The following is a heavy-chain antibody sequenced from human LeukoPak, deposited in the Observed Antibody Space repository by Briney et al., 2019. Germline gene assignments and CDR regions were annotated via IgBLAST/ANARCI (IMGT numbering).Heavy chain of an antibody. CDR1: GYTLTELS. J-gene: IGHJ6*03. V-gene: IGHV1-24*01. CDR3: ATPTFIAARPGYYYYMDV. D-gene: IGHD6-6*01. Sequence: ASVKVSCKVSGYTLTELSMHWVRQAPGKELEWMGGFDPEDGETIYAQKFQSRVTMTEDTSTDTAYMELSSLRSEDTAVYYCATPTFIAARPGYYYYMDVWGKGTTVTVSS. CDR2: FDPEDGET.